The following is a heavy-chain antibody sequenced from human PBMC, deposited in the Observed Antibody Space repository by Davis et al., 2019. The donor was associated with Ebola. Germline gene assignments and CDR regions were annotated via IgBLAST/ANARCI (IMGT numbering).Heavy chain of an antibody. CDR1: GGSISSYY. CDR3: ARDLGLRGWFDP. J-gene: IGHJ5*02. CDR2: IYYSGSS. V-gene: IGHV4-59*01. D-gene: IGHD4-17*01. Sequence: PSETLSLTCTVSGGSISSYYWSWIRQPPGKGLEWIGYIYYSGSSTYNPSLKSRVTISGDTSKNQFSLKVSSVTDADTAVYYCARDLGLRGWFDPWGQGTMVIVSS.